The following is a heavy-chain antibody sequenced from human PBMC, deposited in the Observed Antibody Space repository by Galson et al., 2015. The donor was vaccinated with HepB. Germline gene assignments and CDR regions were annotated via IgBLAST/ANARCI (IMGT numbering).Heavy chain of an antibody. D-gene: IGHD3-9*01. CDR1: NYSISSGYY. V-gene: IGHV4-38-2*02. CDR3: ARGLADILTGYYDF. CDR2: IYHSGST. J-gene: IGHJ4*02. Sequence: TLSLTCSVSNYSISSGYYWGWIRQPPGKGLEWIDNIYHSGSTYYNPSLKSRVTVSVATSKNQFSLRLTSVTAADTAVYYCARGLADILTGYYDFWGQGTLVTVSS.